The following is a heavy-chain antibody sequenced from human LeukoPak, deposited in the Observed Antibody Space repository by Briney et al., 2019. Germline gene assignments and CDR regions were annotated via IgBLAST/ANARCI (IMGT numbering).Heavy chain of an antibody. CDR1: GFTFSSYS. Sequence: GGSLRLSCAASGFTFSSYSMNWVRQAPGKGLEWVSSISSSSSSYIYYADSVKGRSAISRDNAKNSLYLQMNSLRAEDTAVYYCARCGYSYGPNDYWGQGTLVTVSS. CDR2: ISSSSSSYI. V-gene: IGHV3-21*01. CDR3: ARCGYSYGPNDY. D-gene: IGHD5-18*01. J-gene: IGHJ4*02.